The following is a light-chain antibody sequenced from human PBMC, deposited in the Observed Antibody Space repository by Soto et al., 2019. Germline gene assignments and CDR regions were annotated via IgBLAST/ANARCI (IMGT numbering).Light chain of an antibody. CDR1: SSEVGGYNY. CDR3: SSYAASNNVYVV. V-gene: IGLV2-8*01. CDR2: EVT. Sequence: QSALTQPPSASGSPGQSVTISCTGTSSEVGGYNYVSWYQQYPGRAPKLMIYEVTKRPSGVPDRFSGSKSGNTASLTVSGLQAEDEADYSCSSYAASNNVYVVFGGGTKLTVL. J-gene: IGLJ3*02.